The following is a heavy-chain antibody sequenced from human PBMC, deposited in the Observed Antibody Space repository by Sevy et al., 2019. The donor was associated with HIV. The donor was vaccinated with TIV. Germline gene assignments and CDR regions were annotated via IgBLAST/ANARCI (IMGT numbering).Heavy chain of an antibody. CDR3: AKSNSMIVDREGWFDP. D-gene: IGHD3-22*01. Sequence: GGSLRLSCAASGFTFSSYGMHWVRQAPGKGLEWVAVISYDGSNKYYEDSVKGRFTISRDNSKNTLYLQMNSLRAEDTAVYYCAKSNSMIVDREGWFDPWGQGTLVTVSS. CDR1: GFTFSSYG. V-gene: IGHV3-30*18. J-gene: IGHJ5*02. CDR2: ISYDGSNK.